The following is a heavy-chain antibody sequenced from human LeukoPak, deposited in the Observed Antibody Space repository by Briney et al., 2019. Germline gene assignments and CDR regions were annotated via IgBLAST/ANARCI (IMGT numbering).Heavy chain of an antibody. J-gene: IGHJ3*02. V-gene: IGHV1-69*05. D-gene: IGHD5-18*01. Sequence: ASVKVSCKASGGTFSSYAISWVRQAPGQGLEWMGRIIPIFGTANYAPKFQGRATITTDESTSTAYMELSSLRSEDTAVYYCASGWYSYGLWAFDIWGQGAMVTVSS. CDR2: IIPIFGTA. CDR3: ASGWYSYGLWAFDI. CDR1: GGTFSSYA.